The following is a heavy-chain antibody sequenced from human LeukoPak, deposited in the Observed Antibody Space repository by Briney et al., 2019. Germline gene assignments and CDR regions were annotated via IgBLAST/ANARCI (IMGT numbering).Heavy chain of an antibody. D-gene: IGHD3-10*01. Sequence: ILSLTCAVSGGSISSGGYSWSWIRQPPGKGLEWIGYIYHSGSTYYNPSLKSRVTISVDRSKNQFSLKLSSVTAADTAVYYCARAGEYYYGSGSYQAGPFDYWGQGTLVTVSS. V-gene: IGHV4-30-2*01. J-gene: IGHJ4*02. CDR1: GGSISSGGYS. CDR3: ARAGEYYYGSGSYQAGPFDY. CDR2: IYHSGST.